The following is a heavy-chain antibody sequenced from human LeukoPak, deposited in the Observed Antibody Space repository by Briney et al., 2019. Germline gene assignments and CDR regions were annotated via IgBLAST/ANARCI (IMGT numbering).Heavy chain of an antibody. CDR2: IYHSGST. CDR3: ARYYYDSSGLD. J-gene: IGHJ4*02. CDR1: GFSISSGYY. Sequence: KPSETLSLTCAVSGFSISSGYYWGWIRQPPGKGLEWIGSIYHSGSTYYNPSLKSRVTISVDTSKNQFSLKLTSVTAAYTAVYYCARYYYDSSGLDWGQGTLVTVSS. V-gene: IGHV4-38-2*01. D-gene: IGHD3-22*01.